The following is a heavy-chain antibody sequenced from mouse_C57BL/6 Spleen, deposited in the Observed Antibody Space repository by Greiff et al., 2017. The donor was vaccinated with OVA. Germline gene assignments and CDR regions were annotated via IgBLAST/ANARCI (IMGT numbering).Heavy chain of an antibody. CDR3: AREGNYVYFDY. Sequence: VKLQESGAELARPGASVKMSCKASGYTFTSYTMHWVKQRPGQGLEWIGNINPSSGYTKYNQKFKDKATLTADKSSSTAYMQLSSLTSEDSAVYYCAREGNYVYFDYWGQGTTLTVSS. CDR2: INPSSGYT. J-gene: IGHJ2*01. D-gene: IGHD2-1*01. V-gene: IGHV1-4*01. CDR1: GYTFTSYT.